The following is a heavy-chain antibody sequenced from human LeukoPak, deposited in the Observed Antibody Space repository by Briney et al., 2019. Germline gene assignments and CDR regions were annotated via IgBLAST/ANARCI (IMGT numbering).Heavy chain of an antibody. D-gene: IGHD5-12*01. CDR1: GCRFISYW. V-gene: IGHV5-51*01. J-gene: IGHJ3*02. CDR2: IYPGDSDT. CDR3: ARQGLVATIFAFDI. Sequence: GESLKISCRGSGCRFISYWIGWVRQMPGTGLEWMGIIYPGDSDTRYSPSFQGQVTISADKSVSTAYLQWSSLKASDTAIYYCARQGLVATIFAFDIWGQGTMVTVSS.